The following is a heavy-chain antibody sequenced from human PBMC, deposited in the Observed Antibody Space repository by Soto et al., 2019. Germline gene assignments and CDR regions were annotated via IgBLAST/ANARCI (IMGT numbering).Heavy chain of an antibody. V-gene: IGHV3-74*01. J-gene: IGHJ4*02. CDR2: IGSDGSPT. Sequence: EVQRVESGGGLVQPGGSLRLSCAASGFTFSSYWIHWVRQAPGKGLVWVSRIGSDGSPTRYADSVKGGFTISRDNAKNPLYLQMSCLSAEDTAVYYCARGRGYGDYFYFDYWGQGTLVTVSS. CDR3: ARGRGYGDYFYFDY. D-gene: IGHD4-17*01. CDR1: GFTFSSYW.